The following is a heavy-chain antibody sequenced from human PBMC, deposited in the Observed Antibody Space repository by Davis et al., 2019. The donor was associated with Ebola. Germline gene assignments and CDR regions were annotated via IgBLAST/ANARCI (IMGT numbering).Heavy chain of an antibody. Sequence: GESLKISCAASGFTFSSYAMSWVRQAPGKGLEWVSAISGSGGSTYYADSVKGRFTISRDNAKNSLYLQMNSLRAEDTAVYYCARGVMDSSGWYDYWGQGTLVTVSS. CDR1: GFTFSSYA. D-gene: IGHD6-19*01. V-gene: IGHV3-23*01. CDR3: ARGVMDSSGWYDY. CDR2: ISGSGGST. J-gene: IGHJ4*02.